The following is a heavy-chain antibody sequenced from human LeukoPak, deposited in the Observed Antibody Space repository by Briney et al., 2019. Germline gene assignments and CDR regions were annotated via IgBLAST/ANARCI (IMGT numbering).Heavy chain of an antibody. D-gene: IGHD3-22*01. CDR3: ARGGGGYTLYSFDY. J-gene: IGHJ4*02. Sequence: SETLSLTCSVSGASIRSGDHHWSWLRQSPGKGLEWIGYIYFSGSRSSNPSLRSRLTISVDTSKNQFSLKLNSVTAADTALYYCARGGGGYTLYSFDYWGQGALVTVSS. CDR2: IYFSGSR. V-gene: IGHV4-30-4*08. CDR1: GASIRSGDHH.